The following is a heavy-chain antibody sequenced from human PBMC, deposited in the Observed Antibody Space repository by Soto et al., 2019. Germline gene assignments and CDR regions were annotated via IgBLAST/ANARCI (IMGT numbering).Heavy chain of an antibody. CDR3: ARVLCSSSSCYRRGFDF. J-gene: IGHJ4*02. V-gene: IGHV3-23*01. CDR2: ISGSGGST. D-gene: IGHD2-2*02. Sequence: GSLRLSCAASEFTFSIYAMSWVRQAPGKGLEWVSTISGSGGSTYYADSVKGRFTISRDSSKNTLFLQMTSLRAEDTAVYFCARVLCSSSSCYRRGFDFWGQGTLVTVSS. CDR1: EFTFSIYA.